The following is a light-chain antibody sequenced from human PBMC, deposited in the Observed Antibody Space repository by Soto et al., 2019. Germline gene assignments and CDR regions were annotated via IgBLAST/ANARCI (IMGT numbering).Light chain of an antibody. J-gene: IGKJ4*01. CDR1: QSVSSSY. CDR2: GAS. Sequence: EIVLTQSPGTLSLSPGERATLSCRASQSVSSSYLAWYQQKPSQAPSLLIYGASIRSPGIPDRFSGSGSGTDFTLTIRSLEPEDFAVYYCQQYGNSQLTFGGGTKVEIK. CDR3: QQYGNSQLT. V-gene: IGKV3-20*01.